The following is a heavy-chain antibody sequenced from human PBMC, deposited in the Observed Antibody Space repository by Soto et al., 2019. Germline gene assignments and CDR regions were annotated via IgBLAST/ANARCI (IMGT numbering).Heavy chain of an antibody. CDR2: INPNSGGT. CDR1: GYTFTGYY. D-gene: IGHD3-9*01. Sequence: ASVKVSCKASGYTFTGYYMHWVRQAPGQGLEWMGWINPNSGGTNYAQKFQGWVTMTRDTSISTAYMELSRLRSDDTAVYYCARLFGRLGGWFDPWGQGTLVTVSS. J-gene: IGHJ5*02. CDR3: ARLFGRLGGWFDP. V-gene: IGHV1-2*04.